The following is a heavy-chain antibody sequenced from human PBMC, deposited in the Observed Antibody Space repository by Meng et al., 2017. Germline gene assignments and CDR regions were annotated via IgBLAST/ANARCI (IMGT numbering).Heavy chain of an antibody. J-gene: IGHJ4*02. Sequence: SETLSLTCTVSGGSISSYYWSWIRQPPGKGLEWIGYIYYSGSTNYNPSPKSRVTISVDTSKNQFSLKLSSVTAADTAVYYCARGTVGGYYYPYYFDYWGQGTLVTVSS. D-gene: IGHD3-22*01. CDR2: IYYSGST. V-gene: IGHV4-59*01. CDR3: ARGTVGGYYYPYYFDY. CDR1: GGSISSYY.